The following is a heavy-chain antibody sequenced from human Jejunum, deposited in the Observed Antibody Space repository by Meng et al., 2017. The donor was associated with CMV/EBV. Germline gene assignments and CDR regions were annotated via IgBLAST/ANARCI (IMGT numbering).Heavy chain of an antibody. J-gene: IGHJ4*02. V-gene: IGHV4-30-4*08. D-gene: IGHD5-24*01. CDR3: ARVGSRDGCNYFDC. CDR1: GSMSSGDYY. Sequence: GSMSSGDYYWSWSRQPPGKGLEWIAYIYYGGSTYYNPSLKSRIDISIDASKNQLSLNLSSVTAADTAVYYCARVGSRDGCNYFDCWGQGTRVTVSS. CDR2: IYYGGST.